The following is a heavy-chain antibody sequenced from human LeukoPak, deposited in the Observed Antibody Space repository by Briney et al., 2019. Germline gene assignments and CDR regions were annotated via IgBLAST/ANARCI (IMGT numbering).Heavy chain of an antibody. CDR2: IRYDGSNK. CDR1: GFTFSSYG. D-gene: IGHD3-22*01. V-gene: IGHV3-30*02. Sequence: PGGSLRLSCAASGFTFSSYGMRWVRQAPGKGLEWVAFIRYDGSNKYYADSVKGRFTISRDNSKNTLYLQMNSLRAEDTAVYYCAKDPRRITMIVVVPDAFDIWGQGTMVTVSS. J-gene: IGHJ3*02. CDR3: AKDPRRITMIVVVPDAFDI.